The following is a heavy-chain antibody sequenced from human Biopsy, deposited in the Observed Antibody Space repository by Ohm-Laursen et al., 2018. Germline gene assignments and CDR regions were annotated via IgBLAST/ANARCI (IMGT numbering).Heavy chain of an antibody. Sequence: PSDTLSLTWTVSGGSISSGGSYWNWIRQRPGKGLEWIGYIFNSANTYYNPSLKNLITISGDTSKNQFSLKLNSVTAADTAVYYCARGDYFDSNGYFWFDPWGQGTLVTVSS. CDR3: ARGDYFDSNGYFWFDP. D-gene: IGHD3-22*01. J-gene: IGHJ5*02. V-gene: IGHV4-31*01. CDR1: GGSISSGGSY. CDR2: IFNSANT.